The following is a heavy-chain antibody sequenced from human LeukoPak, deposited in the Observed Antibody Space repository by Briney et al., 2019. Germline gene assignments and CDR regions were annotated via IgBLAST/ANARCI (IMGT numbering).Heavy chain of an antibody. J-gene: IGHJ4*02. CDR2: IYTSGST. Sequence: SETLSLTCTVSGGSISSGSYYWSWIRQPAGKGLEWIGRIYTSGSTNYNPSLKSRVTISVDTSKNQFSLKLSSVTAADTAVYYCARGIGSSSGIFDYWGQGTLVTVSS. CDR3: ARGIGSSSGIFDY. CDR1: GGSISSGSYY. V-gene: IGHV4-61*02. D-gene: IGHD6-6*01.